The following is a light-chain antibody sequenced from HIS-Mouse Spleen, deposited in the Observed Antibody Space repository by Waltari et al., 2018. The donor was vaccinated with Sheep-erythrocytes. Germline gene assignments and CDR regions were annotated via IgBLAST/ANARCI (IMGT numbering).Light chain of an antibody. J-gene: IGLJ2*01. Sequence: QSALTQPASVSGSPGQSITISCTGTSSDVGGYHYVSWYQQHPGKATKLMIYDVSNRPSGVSNRFSGSKSGNTASLTISGLQAEDEADYYCSSYTSSSTLVVFGGGTKLTVL. V-gene: IGLV2-14*03. CDR3: SSYTSSSTLVV. CDR2: DVS. CDR1: SSDVGGYHY.